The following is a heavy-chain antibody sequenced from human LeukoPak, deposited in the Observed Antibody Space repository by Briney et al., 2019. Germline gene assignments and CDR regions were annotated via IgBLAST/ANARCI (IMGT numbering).Heavy chain of an antibody. D-gene: IGHD6-19*01. V-gene: IGHV3-23*01. CDR3: AKVDSSGWYAQLDY. CDR2: ISGSGGST. J-gene: IGHJ4*02. CDR1: GFIFRSYA. Sequence: GGSLRLSCAASGFIFRSYAMSWARQAPGKGLEWVSAISGSGGSTSYADSVKGRFTITRDNSKNTLYLQMNSLRAEDTAVYDCAKVDSSGWYAQLDYWGQGTLVTVSS.